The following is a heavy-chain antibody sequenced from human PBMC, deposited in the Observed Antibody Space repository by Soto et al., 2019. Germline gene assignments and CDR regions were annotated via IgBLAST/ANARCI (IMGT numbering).Heavy chain of an antibody. V-gene: IGHV3-48*03. CDR1: GFTFNDFE. CDR2: IDGSGTTK. D-gene: IGHD3-16*01. Sequence: EVQLLESGGGLVQPGGSLRLSCGVSGFTFNDFEMNWVRQAPGKGLEWLAYIDGSGTTKKYVDSVRGRFTISRDNPNNSRFPRMCSGCAAETAIYFCAGGLGRVNYWCEGTVACASS. CDR3: AGGLGRVNY. J-gene: IGHJ4*02.